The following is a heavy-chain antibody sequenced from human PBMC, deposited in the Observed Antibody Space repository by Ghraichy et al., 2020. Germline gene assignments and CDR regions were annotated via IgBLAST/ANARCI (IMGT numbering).Heavy chain of an antibody. V-gene: IGHV3-23*01. Sequence: GGSLRLSCAASGFTFTNYAMSWVRQAPGKGLEWVSGATGSGGITYYADYVKGRFTISRDYSKSTLYLQMNSLRAEDTAVYYCAKNLRPSGSYASDWGQGTLVTVSA. CDR3: AKNLRPSGSYASD. D-gene: IGHD1-26*01. J-gene: IGHJ4*02. CDR2: ATGSGGIT. CDR1: GFTFTNYA.